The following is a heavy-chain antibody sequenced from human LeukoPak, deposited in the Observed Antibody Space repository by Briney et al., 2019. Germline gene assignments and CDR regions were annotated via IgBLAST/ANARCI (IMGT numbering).Heavy chain of an antibody. D-gene: IGHD2-2*01. CDR1: GGSISSYY. CDR3: ARMRYQLLKEPFDY. J-gene: IGHJ4*02. V-gene: IGHV4-59*12. Sequence: SETLSLTCTVSGGSISSYYWNWIRQPPGKGLEWIGSIYYSGSTYYNPSLKSRVTISVDTSKNQFSLKLSSVTAADTAVYYCARMRYQLLKEPFDYWGQGTLVTVSS. CDR2: IYYSGST.